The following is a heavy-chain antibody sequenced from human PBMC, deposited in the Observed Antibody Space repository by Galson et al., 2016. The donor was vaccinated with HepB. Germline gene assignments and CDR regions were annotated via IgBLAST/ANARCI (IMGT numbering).Heavy chain of an antibody. CDR3: ARDRGGDSGYDPFNPQKIPDIDY. V-gene: IGHV1-18*01. Sequence: SVKVSCKASGYTFISYGISWVRQAPGQGLEWMAWSNSYNGNTSYAQKLLGRVTMTTDTSTSTAYMELRSLRSDDTAVYYCARDRGGDSGYDPFNPQKIPDIDYWGQGTLVTVSS. D-gene: IGHD5-12*01. CDR2: SNSYNGNT. CDR1: GYTFISYG. J-gene: IGHJ4*02.